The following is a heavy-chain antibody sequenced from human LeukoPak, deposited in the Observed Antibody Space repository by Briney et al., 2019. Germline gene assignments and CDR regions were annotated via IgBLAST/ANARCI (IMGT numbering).Heavy chain of an antibody. CDR1: GGSVSSADYY. D-gene: IGHD1-26*01. J-gene: IGHJ4*02. V-gene: IGHV4-61*08. CDR3: ARGKGVVGATFYDYYGMDY. CDR2: IYHTGSN. Sequence: SETLSLTCTVSGGSVSSADYYWSWIRHPPGKALEWIGYIYHTGSNNYKYSLKSRVTISLDTSKNQFSLRLTSMTAADTAVYYCARGKGVVGATFYDYYGMDYWGQGTLVTVSS.